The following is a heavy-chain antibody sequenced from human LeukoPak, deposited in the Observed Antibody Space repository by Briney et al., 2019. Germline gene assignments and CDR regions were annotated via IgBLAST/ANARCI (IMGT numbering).Heavy chain of an antibody. Sequence: SETLSRTCTVPGDSISTYYWSWIREPAGKGLEWIGRVYVTGSTNLNPALQSRVTMSVDTSKNQFSLKLTSVTAADTAVYYCARDRQWLVDHWGQGTLVTVSS. V-gene: IGHV4-4*07. J-gene: IGHJ5*02. D-gene: IGHD6-19*01. CDR2: VYVTGST. CDR3: ARDRQWLVDH. CDR1: GDSISTYY.